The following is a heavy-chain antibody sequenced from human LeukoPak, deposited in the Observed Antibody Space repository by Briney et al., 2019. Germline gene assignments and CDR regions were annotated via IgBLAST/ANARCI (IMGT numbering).Heavy chain of an antibody. V-gene: IGHV4-59*01. J-gene: IGHJ4*02. CDR1: GGSISSYY. Sequence: KPSETLSLTCTVSGGSISSYYWGWIRQPPGKGLEWIGYIYYSGSTNYNPSLKSRVTISVDTSKNQFSLKLSSVTAADTAVYFCAIDVAAADYYFDYWGQGTLVTVSS. CDR3: AIDVAAADYYFDY. CDR2: IYYSGST. D-gene: IGHD6-13*01.